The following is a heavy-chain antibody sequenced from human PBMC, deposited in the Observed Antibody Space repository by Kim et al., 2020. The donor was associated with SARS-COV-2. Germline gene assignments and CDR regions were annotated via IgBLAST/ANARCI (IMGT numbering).Heavy chain of an antibody. D-gene: IGHD3-10*01. J-gene: IGHJ5*02. V-gene: IGHV1-2*02. CDR1: GYTFTGYY. CDR2: INPNSGGT. Sequence: ASVKVSCKASGYTFTGYYMHWVRQAPGQGLEWMGWINPNSGGTNYAQKFQGRVTMTRDTSISTAYMELSRLRSDDTAVYYCARDESITMVRGVVGFDPWGQGTLVTVSS. CDR3: ARDESITMVRGVVGFDP.